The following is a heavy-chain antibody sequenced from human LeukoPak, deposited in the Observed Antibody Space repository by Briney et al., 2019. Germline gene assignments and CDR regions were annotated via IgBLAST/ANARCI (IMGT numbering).Heavy chain of an antibody. D-gene: IGHD2-15*01. CDR3: TRGRSGGSCYSFDY. J-gene: IGHJ4*02. Sequence: SETLSLTCAVYGGSFSGYYWSWIRQPPGKGLEWIGEINHSGSTNYNPSLKSRVTISVDTSKNQFSLKLSSVTAADTAVYYCTRGRSGGSCYSFDYWGQGTLVTLSS. CDR2: INHSGST. CDR1: GGSFSGYY. V-gene: IGHV4-34*01.